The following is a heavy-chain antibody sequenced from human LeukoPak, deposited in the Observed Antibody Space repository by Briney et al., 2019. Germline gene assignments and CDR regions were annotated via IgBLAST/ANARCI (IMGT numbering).Heavy chain of an antibody. CDR2: INTDGSST. J-gene: IGHJ4*02. D-gene: IGHD3-10*01. CDR3: ARGAYGSGSYYTDY. Sequence: PGGSLRLSCAASGFTFSSYAMSWVRQAPGKGLEWVSRINTDGSSTSYADSVKGRFTISRDNAKNTLYLQMNSLRAEDTAVYYCARGAYGSGSYYTDYWGQGTLVTVSS. V-gene: IGHV3-74*01. CDR1: GFTFSSYA.